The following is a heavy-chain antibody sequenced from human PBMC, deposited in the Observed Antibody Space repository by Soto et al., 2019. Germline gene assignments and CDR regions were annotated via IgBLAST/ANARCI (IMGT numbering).Heavy chain of an antibody. D-gene: IGHD3-10*01. CDR2: MNPYSGNT. CDR1: GYTFTTYD. Sequence: ASVKVSCKASGYTFTTYDISWVRQATGQGLEWMGWMNPYSGNTGYAQKFQGRVTVTRNTSISTVYMELSGLRAEDTAVYYCAKSPPPFGYFDYWGQGTLVTVSS. V-gene: IGHV1-8*01. CDR3: AKSPPPFGYFDY. J-gene: IGHJ4*02.